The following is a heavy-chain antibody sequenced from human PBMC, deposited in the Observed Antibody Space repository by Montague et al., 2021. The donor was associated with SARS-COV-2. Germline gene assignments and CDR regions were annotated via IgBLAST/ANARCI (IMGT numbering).Heavy chain of an antibody. J-gene: IGHJ5*02. CDR2: IYYSGST. V-gene: IGHV4-39*01. CDR1: GGSISSNCYY. Sequence: SETLSLTCTVSGGSISSNCYYWGWLRPPPGLGLEWIGCIYYSGSTYSYPSLKSRVTISVYTSKNPFSLKLSSVTAADTALYYCARGLDPWGQGTLVTVSS. CDR3: ARGLDP.